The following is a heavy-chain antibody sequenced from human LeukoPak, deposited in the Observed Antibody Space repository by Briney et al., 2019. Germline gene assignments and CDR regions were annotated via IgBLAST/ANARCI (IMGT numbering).Heavy chain of an antibody. J-gene: IGHJ4*02. V-gene: IGHV3-11*04. D-gene: IGHD6-19*01. CDR3: ARRMYSSGWYAPDLDC. CDR1: GFTFSDYY. CDR2: ISNSGNII. Sequence: GGSLRLSCAASGFTFSDYYMSWIRQAPGKGLEWVSYISNSGNIIYYADSVQGRFTISRDNAKNSLYLQLNSLRAEDTAVYYCARRMYSSGWYAPDLDCWGQGTLVTVS.